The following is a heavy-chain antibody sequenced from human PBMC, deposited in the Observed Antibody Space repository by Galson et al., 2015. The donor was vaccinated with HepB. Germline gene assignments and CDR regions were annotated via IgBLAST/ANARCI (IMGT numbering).Heavy chain of an antibody. Sequence: SLRLSCAASGFTFRSYSMNWVRQASGKGLEWVSSISSSSSYIYYADSVKGRFTISRDNAKNSLYLQMNSLRAEDTAVYYCARDGCSSTSCYYYGMDVWGQGTTVTVSS. D-gene: IGHD2-2*01. CDR3: ARDGCSSTSCYYYGMDV. CDR2: ISSSSSYI. J-gene: IGHJ6*02. V-gene: IGHV3-21*01. CDR1: GFTFRSYS.